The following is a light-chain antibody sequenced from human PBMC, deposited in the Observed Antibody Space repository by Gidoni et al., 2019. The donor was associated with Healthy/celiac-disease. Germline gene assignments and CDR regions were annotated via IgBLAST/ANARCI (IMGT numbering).Light chain of an antibody. CDR3: QKYNSAWT. V-gene: IGKV1-27*01. J-gene: IGKJ1*01. Sequence: DIQMTQSPSSLSASVGDRVTITCRASQGISNYLAWYQQKPGKVPKLLIYAASTLQSGVPSRFSGSGSGTDFTLTISSLQPEDVATYYCQKYNSAWTFXQXTKVEIK. CDR1: QGISNY. CDR2: AAS.